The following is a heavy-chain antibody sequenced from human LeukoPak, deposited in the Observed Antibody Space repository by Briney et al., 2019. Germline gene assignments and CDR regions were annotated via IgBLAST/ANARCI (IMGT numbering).Heavy chain of an antibody. CDR2: ISYDGSNK. V-gene: IGHV3-30*03. Sequence: GGSLRLSCAASGFTFSSYSMNWVRQAPGKGLEWVAVISYDGSNKYYADTVKGRFTISRDNSKNTLYLQMNSLRAEDTAVYYCARDSADTAMATFDYWGQGTLVTVSS. J-gene: IGHJ4*02. CDR1: GFTFSSYS. CDR3: ARDSADTAMATFDY. D-gene: IGHD5-18*01.